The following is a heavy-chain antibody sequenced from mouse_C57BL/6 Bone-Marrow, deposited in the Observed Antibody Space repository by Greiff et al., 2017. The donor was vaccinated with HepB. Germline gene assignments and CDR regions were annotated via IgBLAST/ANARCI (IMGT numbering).Heavy chain of an antibody. CDR1: GYTFTSYG. J-gene: IGHJ4*01. Sequence: VMLVESGAELARPGASVKLSCKASGYTFTSYGISWVKQRTGQGLEWIGEIYPRSGNTYYNEKFKGKATLTADKSSSTAYMELRSLTSEDSAVYFCARKATRAMDYWGQGTSVTVSS. CDR2: IYPRSGNT. D-gene: IGHD3-2*02. CDR3: ARKATRAMDY. V-gene: IGHV1-81*01.